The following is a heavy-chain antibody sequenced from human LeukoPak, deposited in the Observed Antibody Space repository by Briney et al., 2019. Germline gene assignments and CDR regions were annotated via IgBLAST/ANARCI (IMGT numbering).Heavy chain of an antibody. Sequence: PGGSLRLSCAASGFTFSSYSMNWVRQAPGKGLEWVSSISSSSSYIYYADSVKGRFTISRDNAKNSLHLQMNSLRAEDTAVYYCASLMVRGVAFDYWGQGTLVTVSS. V-gene: IGHV3-21*01. CDR3: ASLMVRGVAFDY. CDR2: ISSSSSYI. D-gene: IGHD3-10*01. J-gene: IGHJ4*02. CDR1: GFTFSSYS.